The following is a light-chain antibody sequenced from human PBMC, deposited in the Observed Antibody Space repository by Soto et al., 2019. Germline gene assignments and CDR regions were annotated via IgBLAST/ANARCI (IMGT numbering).Light chain of an antibody. J-gene: IGKJ1*01. Sequence: DIHMTQSPSSLSATIGDRVTITSRASQSISSYLNWYQQKPGKAPKLLIYAASSLQSGVPSRFSGSGSGTDFTLTIRGLQPEDFAVYYCQQYSTSPGTFGQGTKVDI. CDR2: AAS. CDR3: QQYSTSPGT. CDR1: QSISSY. V-gene: IGKV1-39*01.